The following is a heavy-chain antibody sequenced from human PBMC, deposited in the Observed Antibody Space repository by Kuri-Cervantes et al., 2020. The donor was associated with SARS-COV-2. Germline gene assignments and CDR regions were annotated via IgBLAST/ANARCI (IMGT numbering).Heavy chain of an antibody. J-gene: IGHJ4*02. CDR3: ARDGGYCSGGSCWDKY. D-gene: IGHD2-15*01. V-gene: IGHV3-48*03. CDR1: GFTFSSYE. CDR2: ISSSGSTI. Sequence: GGSLRLSCAASGFTFSSYEMNWVRQAPGKGLEWVSYISSSGSTIYYADSVKGRFTISRDNAKNSLYLQMNSLRAEDTAVYYCARDGGYCSGGSCWDKYWGQGTLVTVSS.